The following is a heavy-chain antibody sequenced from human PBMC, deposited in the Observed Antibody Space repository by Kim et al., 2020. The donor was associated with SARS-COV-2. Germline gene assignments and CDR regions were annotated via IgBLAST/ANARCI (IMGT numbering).Heavy chain of an antibody. V-gene: IGHV3-74*01. CDR3: ARPRLSSNNFLYSWLDS. J-gene: IGHJ5*01. CDR2: INTDGSVT. D-gene: IGHD2-2*01. CDR1: GFTFSSYW. Sequence: GGSLRLSCAASGFTFSSYWMHWVRQDSGRGLEWVSRINTDGSVTHYADSVKGRSTISRDNAKNTLYLQVDSLRAEDTAIYYCARPRLSSNNFLYSWLDSWGEGAQVTVSS.